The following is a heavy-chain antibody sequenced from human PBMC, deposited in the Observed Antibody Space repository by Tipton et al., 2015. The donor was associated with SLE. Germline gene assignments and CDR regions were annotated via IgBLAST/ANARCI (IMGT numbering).Heavy chain of an antibody. V-gene: IGHV1-2*02. D-gene: IGHD6-13*01. Sequence: QLVQSGAEVKKPGASVKVSCTASGYTFTGYYMHWVRQAPGQGLEWMGWINPNSGGTNYAQKFQGRVTMTRDTSISTAYMELSRLRSDDTAVYYCARARLAAAGLYYFDYWGQGTLVTVSS. CDR1: GYTFTGYY. CDR2: INPNSGGT. J-gene: IGHJ4*02. CDR3: ARARLAAAGLYYFDY.